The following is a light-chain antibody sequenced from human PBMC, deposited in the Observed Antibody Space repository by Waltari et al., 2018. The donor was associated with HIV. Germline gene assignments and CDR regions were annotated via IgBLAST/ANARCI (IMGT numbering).Light chain of an antibody. J-gene: IGLJ2*01. CDR2: ENH. V-gene: IGLV1-51*02. Sequence: QSLLTQPPSVSAAPGQTVTIPCPGSSSNIRNNHVSWYQQLPGTAPKLLIYENHKRPSGIPDRFSGSKSGTSAALAITGLQTGDEADYYCGTWDDSLGAGVFGGGTKLTVL. CDR1: SSNIRNNH. CDR3: GTWDDSLGAGV.